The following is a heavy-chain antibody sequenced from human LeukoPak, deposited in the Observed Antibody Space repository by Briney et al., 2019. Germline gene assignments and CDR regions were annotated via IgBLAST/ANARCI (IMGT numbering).Heavy chain of an antibody. Sequence: GGSLRLSCAASGFTFSSYSMNWVRQAPGKGLEWVSSISSSSSYTSYADSVKGRFTISRDNAKNSLYLQMNSLRAEDTAVYYCARDRGNSFGWGQGTLVTVSS. J-gene: IGHJ4*02. CDR2: ISSSSSYT. CDR3: ARDRGNSFG. CDR1: GFTFSSYS. V-gene: IGHV3-21*01. D-gene: IGHD4-23*01.